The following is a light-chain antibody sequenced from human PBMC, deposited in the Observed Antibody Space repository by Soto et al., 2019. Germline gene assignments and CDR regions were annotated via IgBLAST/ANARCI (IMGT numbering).Light chain of an antibody. CDR2: KAS. J-gene: IGKJ1*01. CDR1: QSISSW. Sequence: DIQMTQSPSILSASVRDRVTITCRASQSISSWLAWYQQKPGKAPNLLIHKASHLESGVPSRFSGSGSGTEFTLTISSLQPGDFATYYCQHYNTYPWTFGQGTKV. V-gene: IGKV1-5*03. CDR3: QHYNTYPWT.